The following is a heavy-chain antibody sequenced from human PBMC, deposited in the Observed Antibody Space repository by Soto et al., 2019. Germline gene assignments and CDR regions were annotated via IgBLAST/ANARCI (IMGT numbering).Heavy chain of an antibody. CDR1: GGSISSGGYY. V-gene: IGHV4-31*03. J-gene: IGHJ4*02. CDR3: ARDAIRGSAARKTY. CDR2: IYYSGST. Sequence: PSETLSLTCTVSGGSISSGGYYWSWIRQHPGKGLEWIGYIYYSGSTYYNPSLKSRVTISVDTSKNQFSLKLSSVTAADTAVYYCARDAIRGSAARKTYWGLGTLVTVSS.